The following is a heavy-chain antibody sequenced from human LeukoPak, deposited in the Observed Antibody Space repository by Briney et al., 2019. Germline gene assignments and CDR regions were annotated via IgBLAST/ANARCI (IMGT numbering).Heavy chain of an antibody. J-gene: IGHJ2*01. CDR3: VRRKTMMALNAWAFDL. D-gene: IGHD3-22*01. CDR2: ISHDGSNK. Sequence: GRSLRLSCTASGFTFRDYAMPWVRRTPGKGLEWVAAISHDGSNKNYVDSVKGRFTVSRDNSKNTLSVQMNSLSADDTALYYCVRRKTMMALNAWAFDLWGRGTLVIVSS. V-gene: IGHV3-30-3*01. CDR1: GFTFRDYA.